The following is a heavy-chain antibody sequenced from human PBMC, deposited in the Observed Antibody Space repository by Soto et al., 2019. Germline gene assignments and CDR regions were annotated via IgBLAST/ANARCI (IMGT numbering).Heavy chain of an antibody. CDR2: IYYNGNT. J-gene: IGHJ6*02. V-gene: IGHV4-59*01. CDR1: GGSISSYY. CDR3: ARDGYTVTPNYYYGMDV. Sequence: PSETLSLTCTVSGGSISSYYWSWIRQPPGKGLEWTGYIYYNGNTNYNPSLKSRVTISVDTSKNQFSLKLSSVTAADTAVYYCARDGYTVTPNYYYGMDVWGQGTTVTVSS. D-gene: IGHD4-4*01.